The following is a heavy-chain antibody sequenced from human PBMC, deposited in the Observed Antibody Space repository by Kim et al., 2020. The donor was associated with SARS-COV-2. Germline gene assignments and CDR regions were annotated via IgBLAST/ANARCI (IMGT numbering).Heavy chain of an antibody. J-gene: IGHJ4*02. D-gene: IGHD3-10*01. CDR3: ARSGSWHLNLDY. V-gene: IGHV4-59*01. Sequence: NYTPSLKRRVTISVDPSRNQFSLRLSSVTAADTAVYYWARSGSWHLNLDYWGQGTLVTVSS.